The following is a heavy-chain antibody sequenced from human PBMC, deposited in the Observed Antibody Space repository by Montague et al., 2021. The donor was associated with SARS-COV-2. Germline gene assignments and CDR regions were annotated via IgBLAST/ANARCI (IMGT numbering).Heavy chain of an antibody. V-gene: IGHV4-59*01. CDR1: GGSISSYY. Sequence: SETLSLTCTVSGGSISSYYRSWIRQPPGRGLEWIGYIYYSGSTDYSPSLKSRVTISLDTSKNQFSLKVTSVTAADTAVYYCARGGGYYNYGLDVWGPGTTVTVSS. D-gene: IGHD3-22*01. J-gene: IGHJ6*02. CDR2: IYYSGST. CDR3: ARGGGYYNYGLDV.